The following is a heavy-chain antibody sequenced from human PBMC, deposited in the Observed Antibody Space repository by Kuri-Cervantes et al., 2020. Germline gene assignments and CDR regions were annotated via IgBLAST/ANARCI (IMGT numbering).Heavy chain of an antibody. CDR1: GFTFSDYY. J-gene: IGHJ6*04. V-gene: IGHV3-11*04. CDR3: ARPHFPFLQPNMVDV. D-gene: IGHD3-3*02. CDR2: ISSSGSTI. Sequence: GESLKISCAAFGFTFSDYYMTWIRQAPGKGLEWVSYISSSGSTIYYADSVKGRFTISRDNAKNSLYLEMNSLRVEDTAVYYCARPHFPFLQPNMVDVWGKGTTVTVSS.